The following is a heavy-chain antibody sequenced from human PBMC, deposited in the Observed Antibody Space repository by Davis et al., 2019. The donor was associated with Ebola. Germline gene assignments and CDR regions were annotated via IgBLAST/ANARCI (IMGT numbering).Heavy chain of an antibody. CDR1: GFAFSHYA. Sequence: GGSLRLSCAASGFAFSHYAMNWVRQAPGKGLECVSYISSSGSSIYYADSVKGRFTISRDNAKNTLYLQMNSLRAEDTAVYYCAKSRAGGIDYWGQGTLVTVSS. J-gene: IGHJ4*02. CDR2: ISSSGSSI. CDR3: AKSRAGGIDY. D-gene: IGHD3-16*01. V-gene: IGHV3-48*01.